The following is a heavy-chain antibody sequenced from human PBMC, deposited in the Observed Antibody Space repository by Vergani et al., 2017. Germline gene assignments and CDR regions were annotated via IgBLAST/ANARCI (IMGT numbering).Heavy chain of an antibody. CDR3: ARDYRAGGTIDY. CDR2: TWYDGSNK. CDR1: GFTFSSYG. D-gene: IGHD6-13*01. V-gene: IGHV3-33*01. J-gene: IGHJ4*02. Sequence: QVQLVESGGGVVQPGRSLRLSCAASGFTFSSYGMHWVRQAPGKGLEWVAVTWYDGSNKYYADSVKGRFTISRDNSKNTLYLHMNSLRAEDTAVYYCARDYRAGGTIDYWGQGTLVTVSS.